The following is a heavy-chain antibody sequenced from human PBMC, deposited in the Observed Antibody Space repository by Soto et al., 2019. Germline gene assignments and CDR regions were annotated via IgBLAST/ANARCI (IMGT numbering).Heavy chain of an antibody. J-gene: IGHJ4*02. V-gene: IGHV4-39*01. CDR1: GSSISSSSYS. D-gene: IGHD3-10*01. CDR3: ARRGSGSYSDY. CDR2: IYYSGST. Sequence: SETLSLTCTVSGSSISSSSYSWGFIRQSPGKVLEWIGSIYYSGSTYYNPSLKSRVTISVDTSKNQFSLKLSSVTAADTAVYYCARRGSGSYSDYWGQGTLVTVS.